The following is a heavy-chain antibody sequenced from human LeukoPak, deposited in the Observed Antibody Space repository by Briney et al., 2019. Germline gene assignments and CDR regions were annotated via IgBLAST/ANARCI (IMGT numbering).Heavy chain of an antibody. D-gene: IGHD1-26*01. CDR3: ASNGGQIVGATRKFDY. CDR2: INHSGST. V-gene: IGHV4-34*01. CDR1: GGSFSGYY. J-gene: IGHJ4*02. Sequence: SETLSLTCAVYGGSFSGYYWSWVRQPPGKGLEWIGEINHSGSTNYNPSLKSRVTISVDTSKNQFSLKLSSVTAADTAVYYCASNGGQIVGATRKFDYWGQGTLVTVFS.